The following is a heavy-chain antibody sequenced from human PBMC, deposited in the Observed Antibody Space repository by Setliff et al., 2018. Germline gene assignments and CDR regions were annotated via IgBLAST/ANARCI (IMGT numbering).Heavy chain of an antibody. D-gene: IGHD2-15*01. V-gene: IGHV1-3*01. CDR3: ARDSGPQRYYFDY. CDR1: GYTFTSYA. CDR2: INAGNGNT. J-gene: IGHJ4*02. Sequence: GASVKVSCKASGYTFTSYAMHWARQAPGQRLEWMGWINAGNGNTKYSQKFQGRVTITRDTSASTAYMELSSLRSEDTAVYYCARDSGPQRYYFDYLGQGTLVTVSS.